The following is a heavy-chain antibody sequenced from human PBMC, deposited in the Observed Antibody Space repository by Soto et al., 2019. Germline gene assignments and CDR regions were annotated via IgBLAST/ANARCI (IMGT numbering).Heavy chain of an antibody. CDR2: IDAGNGKT. Sequence: ASVKVSCKASGYTFSRYAIHWVRQAPGQSLEWVGWIDAGNGKTKYSQKFQDRATITRDTSATMAYMEVISLRAEDTAVYYCARDSDSSGILGWFDPWGQGTLVTVSS. CDR1: GYTFSRYA. D-gene: IGHD6-19*01. J-gene: IGHJ5*02. V-gene: IGHV1-3*01. CDR3: ARDSDSSGILGWFDP.